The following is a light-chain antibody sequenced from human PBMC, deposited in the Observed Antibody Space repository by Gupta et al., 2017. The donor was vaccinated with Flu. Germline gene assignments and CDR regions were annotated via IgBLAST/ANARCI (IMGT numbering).Light chain of an antibody. CDR1: QDIKKF. Sequence: SPSSLSASVGDRVTSTCQASQDIKKFLNWYQQKPNKAPKLLIYDASKLEKGVPSRFTGSGSGTHFTFTSSSRQPEDFAKYCGQQDENLPTFGQGTKVEIK. V-gene: IGKV1-33*01. CDR3: QQDENLPT. J-gene: IGKJ1*01. CDR2: DAS.